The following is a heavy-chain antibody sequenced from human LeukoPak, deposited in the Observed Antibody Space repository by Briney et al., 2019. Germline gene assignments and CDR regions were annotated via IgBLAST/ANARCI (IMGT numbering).Heavy chain of an antibody. CDR1: GFTFSSYG. V-gene: IGHV3-30*18. J-gene: IGHJ6*02. Sequence: GRSLRLSCAASGFTFSSYGMHWVRQAPGKGLEWVAVISYDESNKYYADSVKGRFTISRDNSKNPLYLQMSSLRAEDTAVYYCAKDQGGDYDYYYYGLDVWGQGTTVTVSS. CDR3: AKDQGGDYDYYYYGLDV. CDR2: ISYDESNK. D-gene: IGHD4-17*01.